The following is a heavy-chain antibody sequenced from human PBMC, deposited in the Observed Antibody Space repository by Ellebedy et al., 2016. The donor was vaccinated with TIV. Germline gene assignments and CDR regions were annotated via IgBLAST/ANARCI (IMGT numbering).Heavy chain of an antibody. CDR3: ARENWIYDY. Sequence: SETLSLTCTVSNYSISSGYFWGWIRQPPGTGLEWIGSGYRSGTTYYKSSLKSRATISVDTSKNQFSLKLTSVTASDTAVYYCARENWIYDYWGQGILVTVSS. CDR1: NYSISSGYF. D-gene: IGHD1-7*01. CDR2: GYRSGTT. J-gene: IGHJ4*02. V-gene: IGHV4-38-2*02.